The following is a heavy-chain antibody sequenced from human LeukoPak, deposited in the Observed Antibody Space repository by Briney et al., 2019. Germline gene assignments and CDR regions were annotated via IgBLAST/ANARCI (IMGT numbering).Heavy chain of an antibody. CDR2: INGSGVST. Sequence: GGSLRLSCAASGLTFSSYAMAWVRQAPGKGLEWVSTINGSGVSTYYGDSVKGRFTISRGNSKNTLYLQMNSLRVEDTAVYYCASQYIEVNYYYHMDVWGTGTTVIVS. D-gene: IGHD5-18*01. V-gene: IGHV3-23*01. J-gene: IGHJ6*03. CDR3: ASQYIEVNYYYHMDV. CDR1: GLTFSSYA.